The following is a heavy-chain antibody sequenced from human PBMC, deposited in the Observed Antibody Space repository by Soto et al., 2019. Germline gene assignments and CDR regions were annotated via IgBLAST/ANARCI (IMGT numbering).Heavy chain of an antibody. D-gene: IGHD6-19*01. CDR1: GFTFSSYW. V-gene: IGHV3-74*01. CDR3: ARAGAVAGYYYYGMDV. CDR2: INSDGSST. J-gene: IGHJ6*02. Sequence: GGSLRLSCAASGFTFSSYWMHWVRQAPGKGLVWVSRINSDGSSTSYADSVKGRFTISRDNAKNTLYLQMNSLRAEDTAVYYCARAGAVAGYYYYGMDVWGPGTTVTVSS.